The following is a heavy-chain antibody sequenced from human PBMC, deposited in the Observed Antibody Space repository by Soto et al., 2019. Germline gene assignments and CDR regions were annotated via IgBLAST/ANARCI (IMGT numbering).Heavy chain of an antibody. J-gene: IGHJ6*03. Sequence: PGGSLRLSCAASGFTFGSHWVGWGRPAPGEGRGGVANIKQDGSEKYYVDSVKGRFTISRDNAKNSLYLQMNSLRAEDTAVYYCARGTYYDFWSGYSSGYYMDVWGKGTTVTVSS. V-gene: IGHV3-7*01. CDR1: GFTFGSHW. D-gene: IGHD3-3*01. CDR2: IKQDGSEK. CDR3: ARGTYYDFWSGYSSGYYMDV.